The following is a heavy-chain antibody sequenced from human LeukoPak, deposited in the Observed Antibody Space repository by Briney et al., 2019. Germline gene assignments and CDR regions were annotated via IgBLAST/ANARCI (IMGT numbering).Heavy chain of an antibody. Sequence: ASVKVSCKASGYTFTSYGISWVRQAPGQGLEWMGWISAYNGNTNYAQKLKGRVTMTTDTSTSTAYMELRSLRSDDTAVYYCARDMGPTVTFYYYYYGMDVWGQGTTVTVSS. CDR1: GYTFTSYG. V-gene: IGHV1-18*01. CDR3: ARDMGPTVTFYYYYYGMDV. D-gene: IGHD4-17*01. J-gene: IGHJ6*02. CDR2: ISAYNGNT.